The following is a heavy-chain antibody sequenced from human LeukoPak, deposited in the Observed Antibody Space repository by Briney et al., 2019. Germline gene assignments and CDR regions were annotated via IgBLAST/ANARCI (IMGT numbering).Heavy chain of an antibody. CDR2: IYYSGST. CDR3: ARMGRYYYYMDV. Sequence: PSQTLSLTCTVSGGSISSGGYYWSWIRQHPGKGLEWIGYIYYSGSTYYNPSLKSRVTISVDTSKNQFSLKLSSVTAADTAVYYCARMGRYYYYMDVWGKGTTVTVSS. D-gene: IGHD1-26*01. CDR1: GGSISSGGYY. V-gene: IGHV4-31*03. J-gene: IGHJ6*03.